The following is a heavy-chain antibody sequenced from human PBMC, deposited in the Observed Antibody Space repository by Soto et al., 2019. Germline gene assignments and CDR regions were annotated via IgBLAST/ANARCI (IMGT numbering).Heavy chain of an antibody. Sequence: QVLLVQSGAEVKKPGSSVKVSCKLSGATFSSYAMSWVRQAPGQGLEWIGGIIPFFGTPNYAQKFQGRVTITADTSTATSYMELSSLRSDDTAVYYCGRDKGAYYSHLVYWGQGTLVTVSS. V-gene: IGHV1-69*06. CDR1: GATFSSYA. J-gene: IGHJ4*02. CDR2: IIPFFGTP. CDR3: GRDKGAYYSHLVY. D-gene: IGHD3-22*01.